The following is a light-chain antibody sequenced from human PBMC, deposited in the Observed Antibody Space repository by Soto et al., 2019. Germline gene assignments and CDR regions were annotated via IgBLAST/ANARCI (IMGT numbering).Light chain of an antibody. V-gene: IGKV3-11*01. CDR1: QSVSSY. CDR2: DAS. Sequence: EIVLTQYPATLSLSPGERATLSCRASQSVSSYLAWYQQKPGQAPRLLIYDASNRATGIPARFSGSGSGTDFSLTISSLAPEDFAVYYCQQRSNCRFTFAPGTKVYIK. CDR3: QQRSNCRFT. J-gene: IGKJ3*01.